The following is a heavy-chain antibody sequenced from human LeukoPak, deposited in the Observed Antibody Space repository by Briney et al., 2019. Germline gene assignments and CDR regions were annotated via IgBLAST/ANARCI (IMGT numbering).Heavy chain of an antibody. Sequence: SETLSLTCTVSGGSISSSSYYWGWIRQPPGKGLEWIGYIYHSGSTYYNPSLKSRVTILVDRSKNQFSLKVSSVTAADTAVYYCARERGDGEDYLDYWGQGTLVTVSS. V-gene: IGHV4-39*07. CDR2: IYHSGST. D-gene: IGHD2-21*02. J-gene: IGHJ4*02. CDR3: ARERGDGEDYLDY. CDR1: GGSISSSSYY.